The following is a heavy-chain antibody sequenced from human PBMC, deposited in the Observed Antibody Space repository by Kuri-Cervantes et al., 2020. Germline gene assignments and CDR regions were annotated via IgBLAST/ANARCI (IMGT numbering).Heavy chain of an antibody. D-gene: IGHD3-22*01. CDR2: ISYDGSNK. Sequence: GESLKISCAASGFTFSSYAMHWVRQAPGKGLEWVAVISYDGSNKYYADSVKGRFTISRDNSKNTLYLQMNSLRAEDTAVYYCARGYYDSRGFSYWYFDLWGRGTLVTVSS. CDR3: ARGYYDSRGFSYWYFDL. J-gene: IGHJ2*01. V-gene: IGHV3-30-3*01. CDR1: GFTFSSYA.